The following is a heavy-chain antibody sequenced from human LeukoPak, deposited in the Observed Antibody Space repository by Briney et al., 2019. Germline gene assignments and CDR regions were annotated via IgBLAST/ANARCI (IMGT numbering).Heavy chain of an antibody. V-gene: IGHV5-51*01. CDR3: AKVPYSSGWPIDY. CDR1: GYSFTSYW. J-gene: IGHJ4*02. CDR2: IYPGDSDT. D-gene: IGHD6-19*01. Sequence: GESLQISRKGSGYSFTSYWIGWVRQLPGKGLEWMGIIYPGDSDTRYSPSFQGQVTISADKSISTAYLQWSSLKASDTAMYYCAKVPYSSGWPIDYWGQGTLVTVSS.